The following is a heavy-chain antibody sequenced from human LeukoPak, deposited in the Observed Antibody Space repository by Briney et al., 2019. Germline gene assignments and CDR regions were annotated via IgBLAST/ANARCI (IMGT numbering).Heavy chain of an antibody. V-gene: IGHV3-21*01. D-gene: IGHD1-26*01. CDR1: GFTFNTYN. Sequence: GGSLRLSCVASGFTFNTYNMNWVRQAPGKGLEWVSSITSSSSYIYYADSVKGRFTISRHNAKSSLYLQMNSLRDEDTAVYYCARDPYSGNYGDYYYYYMDVWGKGTTATISS. CDR3: ARDPYSGNYGDYYYYYMDV. CDR2: ITSSSSYI. J-gene: IGHJ6*03.